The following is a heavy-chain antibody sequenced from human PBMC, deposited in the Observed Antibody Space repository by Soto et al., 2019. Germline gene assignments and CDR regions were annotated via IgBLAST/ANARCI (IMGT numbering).Heavy chain of an antibody. CDR3: ARGPGDGRISY. D-gene: IGHD1-26*01. CDR2: IYYSGST. CDR1: GDSISSGDYY. V-gene: IGHV4-30-4*01. Sequence: SETLSLTCTVSGDSISSGDYYWSWIRQPPGKGLEWIGLIYYSGSTHYNPSLKSRLIISVNTSKNQFSLKLTSATAADTAVYYCARGPGDGRISYWGQGTLVTVSS. J-gene: IGHJ4*02.